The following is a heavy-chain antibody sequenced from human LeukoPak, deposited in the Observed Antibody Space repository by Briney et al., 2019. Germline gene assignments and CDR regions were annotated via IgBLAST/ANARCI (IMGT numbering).Heavy chain of an antibody. V-gene: IGHV4-4*02. J-gene: IGHJ4*02. Sequence: SGTLSLTCAVSGGSISSTNWWSWVRQPPGKGLEWIGSIYYSGSTNYNPSLKSRVTISVDTSKNQFSLKLSSVTAADTAVYYCARGYRSDHFDYRGQGTLVTVSS. CDR2: IYYSGST. CDR1: GGSISSTNW. D-gene: IGHD5-12*01. CDR3: ARGYRSDHFDY.